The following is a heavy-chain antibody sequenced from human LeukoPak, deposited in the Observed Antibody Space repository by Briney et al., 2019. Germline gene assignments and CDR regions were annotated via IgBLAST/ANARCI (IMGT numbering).Heavy chain of an antibody. J-gene: IGHJ4*02. D-gene: IGHD3-10*01. Sequence: ASVKVSCKASGYTFTSYGISWVRQAPGQGLEWMGWISAYNGNTNYAQKLQGRVTMTTDTSTSTAYVELRSLRSDDTAVYYCASLMVRGVMEYWGQGTLVTVSS. V-gene: IGHV1-18*01. CDR3: ASLMVRGVMEY. CDR1: GYTFTSYG. CDR2: ISAYNGNT.